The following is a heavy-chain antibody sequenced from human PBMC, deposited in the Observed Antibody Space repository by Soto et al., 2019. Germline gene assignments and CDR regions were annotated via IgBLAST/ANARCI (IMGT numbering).Heavy chain of an antibody. CDR1: GFTFSSYA. D-gene: IGHD2-21*02. Sequence: QVQLVESGGGVVQPGRSLRLSCAASGFTFSSYAMRWVRQAPGKGLEWLAVISYDGSNKYYADSVKGRFTISRDNSNNTLYLQMDSLRAEDTAVYYCASVIVVVTASPDAFDIWGQGTMVTVSS. CDR2: ISYDGSNK. CDR3: ASVIVVVTASPDAFDI. V-gene: IGHV3-30-3*01. J-gene: IGHJ3*02.